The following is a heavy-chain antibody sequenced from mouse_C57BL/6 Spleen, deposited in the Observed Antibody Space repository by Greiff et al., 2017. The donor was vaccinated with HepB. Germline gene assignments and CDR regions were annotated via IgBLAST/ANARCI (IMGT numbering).Heavy chain of an antibody. CDR2: IDPETGGT. CDR3: TRLYGSSPFDY. CDR1: GYTFTDYE. Sequence: VQLQQSGAELVRPGASVTLSCKASGYTFTDYEMHWVKQTPVHGLEWIGAIDPETGGTAYNQKFKGKAILTAGKSSSTAYMELRSLTSEDSAVYYCTRLYGSSPFDYWGQGTTLTVSS. V-gene: IGHV1-15*01. D-gene: IGHD1-1*01. J-gene: IGHJ2*01.